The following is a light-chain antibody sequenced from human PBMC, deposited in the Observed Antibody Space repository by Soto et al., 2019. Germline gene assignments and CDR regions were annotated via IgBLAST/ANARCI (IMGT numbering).Light chain of an antibody. CDR1: QSVSSSF. V-gene: IGKV3-20*01. CDR2: GAS. CDR3: QQYVSSPWA. J-gene: IGKJ1*01. Sequence: EIVLAQSPGTLSLSPGESATLSCRASQSVSSSFLAWYQQKAGQAPRLLIYGASRRATGIPDRFSGSGSGTDFTLTISRLEPEDFAVYYCQQYVSSPWAFGQGPKVEI.